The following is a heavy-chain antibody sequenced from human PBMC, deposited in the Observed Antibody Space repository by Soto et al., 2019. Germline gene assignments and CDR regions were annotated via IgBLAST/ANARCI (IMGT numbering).Heavy chain of an antibody. Sequence: QVHLVESGGGLVKPGGSLRLSCAAYGFTFSDYYMIWIRQPPGKGLEWVSYISSSGNTRYYADSVKGLFTIPRHNAKNSPYLQMHSLRPGDTAVYYGASWIQEIDSWCQGNLVTVSS. D-gene: IGHD5-18*01. J-gene: IGHJ4*02. CDR2: ISSSGNTR. CDR1: GFTFSDYY. CDR3: ASWIQEIDS. V-gene: IGHV3-11*01.